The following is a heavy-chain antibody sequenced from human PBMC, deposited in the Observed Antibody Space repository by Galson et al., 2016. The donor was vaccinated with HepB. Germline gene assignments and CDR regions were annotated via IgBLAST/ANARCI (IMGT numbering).Heavy chain of an antibody. D-gene: IGHD5-18*01. Sequence: SLRLSCAASGFAFSNYGMHWVRQAPGKGLEWVAVISFEGSNTYYAQSVKGRFTISRDNSRNTVYLDINSLRAEDTATYYCAKDDSEYNYGWGYYYFSVMDVWGQGTTVTVSS. J-gene: IGHJ6*02. CDR3: AKDDSEYNYGWGYYYFSVMDV. V-gene: IGHV3-30*18. CDR2: ISFEGSNT. CDR1: GFAFSNYG.